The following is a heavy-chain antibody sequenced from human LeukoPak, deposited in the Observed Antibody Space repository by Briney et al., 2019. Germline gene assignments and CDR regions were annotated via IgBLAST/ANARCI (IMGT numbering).Heavy chain of an antibody. D-gene: IGHD6-13*01. CDR1: GFTFSNAW. CDR3: TGVSRSSWYDY. CDR2: IKSKTDGGTP. J-gene: IGHJ4*02. Sequence: GGSLRLSCAASGFTFSNAWMSWVRQAPGKGLEWVGRIKSKTDGGTPDYAAPVKGRFTISRDDSKNTLYLQMNSLKTEDTAVYICTGVSRSSWYDYWGQGTLVTVSS. V-gene: IGHV3-15*01.